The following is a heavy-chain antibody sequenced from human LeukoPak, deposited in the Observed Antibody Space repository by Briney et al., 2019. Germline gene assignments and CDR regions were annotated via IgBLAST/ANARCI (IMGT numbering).Heavy chain of an antibody. CDR1: GGSISSSNW. CDR2: IYLRGNT. V-gene: IGHV4-4*02. Sequence: PSGTLSLTCAISGGSISSSNWWTWVRQPPGKGLEWVGEIYLRGNTNYNPSLESRVTISVETSKNQFSLKLSSVTAADTAVYYCARDGYNSDFDYWGQGTLVTVSS. D-gene: IGHD5-24*01. CDR3: ARDGYNSDFDY. J-gene: IGHJ4*02.